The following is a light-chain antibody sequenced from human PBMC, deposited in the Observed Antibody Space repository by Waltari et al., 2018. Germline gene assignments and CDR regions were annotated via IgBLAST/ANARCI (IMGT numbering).Light chain of an antibody. J-gene: IGLJ3*02. Sequence: QPVLTQPPSVSGTPGPRVTISCSGRASNLGGNLINWYQQLPGKAPKLLIYRSDLRPSGVPDRFSGSKSGTSASLAISGLQSEDEADYFCASWDDSLNGHWVFGGGTKVTVL. CDR3: ASWDDSLNGHWV. V-gene: IGLV1-44*01. CDR2: RSD. CDR1: ASNLGGNL.